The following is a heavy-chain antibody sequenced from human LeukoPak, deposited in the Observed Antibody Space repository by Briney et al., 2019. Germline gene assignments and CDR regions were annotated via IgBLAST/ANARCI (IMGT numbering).Heavy chain of an antibody. J-gene: IGHJ3*02. CDR1: GGSISGYY. Sequence: SETLSLTCTVSGGSISGYYWSWSRQPPGKGVEWIGNLYYMRGAWYKSSLKSRVTTSVDTSKNQFSLKLSSVTAADTAVYYCARGRACSSTSCYRLVRAFDIWGQGTMVTVSS. CDR3: ARGRACSSTSCYRLVRAFDI. D-gene: IGHD2-2*02. V-gene: IGHV4-59*12. CDR2: LYYMRGA.